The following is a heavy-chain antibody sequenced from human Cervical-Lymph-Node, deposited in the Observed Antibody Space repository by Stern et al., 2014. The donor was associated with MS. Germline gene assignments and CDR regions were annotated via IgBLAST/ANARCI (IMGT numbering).Heavy chain of an antibody. Sequence: EVQLVESGGGLVQPGGTLRLSCAASGFTFSSYWMSWVRQAPGKGLEWVANIKQDGSEKYYVDSVKGRFTISRDNAKNSLYLQMNSLRAEDTAVYYCARSPYSSSWTKSGAFDYWGQGTLVTVSS. J-gene: IGHJ4*02. CDR2: IKQDGSEK. V-gene: IGHV3-7*01. CDR3: ARSPYSSSWTKSGAFDY. D-gene: IGHD6-13*01. CDR1: GFTFSSYW.